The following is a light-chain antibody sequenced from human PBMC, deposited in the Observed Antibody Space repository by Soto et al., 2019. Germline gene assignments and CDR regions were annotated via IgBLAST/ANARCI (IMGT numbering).Light chain of an antibody. CDR2: EGS. CDR1: SSDVGSYNL. CDR3: CSYAGSSTYV. J-gene: IGLJ1*01. Sequence: QSVLTPPASLYGPPGQSITISCTGTSSDVGSYNLVSWYQQHPGKAPKLMIYEGSKRPSGVSNRFSGSKSGNTASLTISGLQAEDEADYYCCSYAGSSTYVFGTGTKVTVL. V-gene: IGLV2-23*01.